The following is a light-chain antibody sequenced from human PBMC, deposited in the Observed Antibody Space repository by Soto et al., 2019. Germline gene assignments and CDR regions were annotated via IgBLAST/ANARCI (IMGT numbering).Light chain of an antibody. CDR1: SSDVGSYNL. CDR3: YSYAGENLYV. V-gene: IGLV2-23*01. CDR2: EGT. J-gene: IGLJ1*01. Sequence: QSVLTQPASVSASPGQSITIPCTGTSSDVGSYNLVSWFQQHPGKVPKLLIYEGTKRPSGLSDRFSGSKSGNTASLTISGLQAEDEADYYCYSYAGENLYVFGTGTKPTVL.